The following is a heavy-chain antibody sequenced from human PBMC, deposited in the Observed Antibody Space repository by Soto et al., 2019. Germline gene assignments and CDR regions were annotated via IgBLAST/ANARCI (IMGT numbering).Heavy chain of an antibody. CDR1: GYTFTGYY. J-gene: IGHJ3*02. Sequence: PSVKVSCKASGYTFTGYYIHWVRQAPGQGLEWMGWIYPNSGGTTSAQKFQGGVTMTADTSVKTAYVELRSLTSDDTAVYYCVRDRVSSGWYASWASDIWGQGTMVTVSS. D-gene: IGHD6-19*01. CDR3: VRDRVSSGWYASWASDI. CDR2: IYPNSGGT. V-gene: IGHV1-2*02.